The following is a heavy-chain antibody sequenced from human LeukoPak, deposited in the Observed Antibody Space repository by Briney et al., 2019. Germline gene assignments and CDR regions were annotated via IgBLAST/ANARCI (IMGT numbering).Heavy chain of an antibody. CDR1: GFTFRTDW. D-gene: IGHD1-14*01. Sequence: PGGSLRLSCAVSGFTFRTDWMSWVRQAPGKGLEWVGNIKEDGSEKYYVDSMKGRFTISRDNAKNSLYLQMNSLRVEDTAVYYCARDSFETDIDYWGQETLLTVPS. J-gene: IGHJ4*02. V-gene: IGHV3-7*01. CDR3: ARDSFETDIDY. CDR2: IKEDGSEK.